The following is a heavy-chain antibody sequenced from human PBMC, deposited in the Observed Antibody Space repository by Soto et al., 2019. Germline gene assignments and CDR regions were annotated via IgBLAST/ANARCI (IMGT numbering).Heavy chain of an antibody. Sequence: PGGSLRLSCAASGFTFSSYAMSWVRQAPGNGLEWVSAISGSGGSTYYADSVKGRFTISRDNSKNTLYLQMNSLRAEDTAVYHCAKVTRAIVVVSPSDYWGQGTLVTVSS. CDR2: ISGSGGST. CDR1: GFTFSSYA. J-gene: IGHJ4*02. V-gene: IGHV3-23*01. D-gene: IGHD3-22*01. CDR3: AKVTRAIVVVSPSDY.